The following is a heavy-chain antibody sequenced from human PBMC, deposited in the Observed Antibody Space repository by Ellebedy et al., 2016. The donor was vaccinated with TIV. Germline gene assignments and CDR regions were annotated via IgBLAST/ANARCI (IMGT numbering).Heavy chain of an antibody. CDR3: ARYISGSGFHH. J-gene: IGHJ4*02. D-gene: IGHD5-18*01. Sequence: ASVKVSXKASGDTFTNFDINRVRQAAGQGLEWMGWMNPHGNTGYAQKFLGRVTLSRDTSISTAYMELSSLRSEDTAVYYCARYISGSGFHHWGQGTLVTVSS. CDR1: GDTFTNFD. V-gene: IGHV1-8*02. CDR2: MNPHGNT.